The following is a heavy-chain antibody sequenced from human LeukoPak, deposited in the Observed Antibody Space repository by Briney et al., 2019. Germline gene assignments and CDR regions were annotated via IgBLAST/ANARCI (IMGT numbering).Heavy chain of an antibody. V-gene: IGHV1-69*13. J-gene: IGHJ4*02. CDR3: ARLTTTAPPAFEC. Sequence: ASVKVSCKASGGTFSSYAISWVRQAPGQGLEWMGGIIPIFGTANYAQKFQGRVTITADESTSTAYMELSSLRAEDTAVYYCARLTTTAPPAFECWGQGTLVTVSS. CDR2: IIPIFGTA. D-gene: IGHD4/OR15-4a*01. CDR1: GGTFSSYA.